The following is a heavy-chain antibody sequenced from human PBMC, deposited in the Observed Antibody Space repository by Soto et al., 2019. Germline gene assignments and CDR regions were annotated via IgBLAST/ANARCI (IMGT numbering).Heavy chain of an antibody. J-gene: IGHJ6*02. V-gene: IGHV3-33*01. CDR1: GFTFSSYG. Sequence: PGGSLRLSCAASGFTFSSYGMHWVRQAPGKGLEWVAVIWYDGSNKYYADSVKGRFTISRDNSKNTLYLQMNSLRAEDTAVYYCARGSSWDYYYYGMDVWGQGTTVTVSS. CDR3: ARGSSWDYYYYGMDV. D-gene: IGHD6-13*01. CDR2: IWYDGSNK.